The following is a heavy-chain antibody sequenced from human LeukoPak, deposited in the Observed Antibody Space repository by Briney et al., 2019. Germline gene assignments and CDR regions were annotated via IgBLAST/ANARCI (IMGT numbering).Heavy chain of an antibody. CDR3: AWMGPLGGL. Sequence: SETLSLTCTVPGGSISSSSYYWGWIRQPPGKGLEWIGSIYYSGSTYYNPSLKSRVTISVDTSKNQFSLKLSSVTAADTAVYYCAWMGPLGGLWGQGTPVTVSS. CDR1: GGSISSSSYY. CDR2: IYYSGST. V-gene: IGHV4-39*01. D-gene: IGHD1-26*01. J-gene: IGHJ4*02.